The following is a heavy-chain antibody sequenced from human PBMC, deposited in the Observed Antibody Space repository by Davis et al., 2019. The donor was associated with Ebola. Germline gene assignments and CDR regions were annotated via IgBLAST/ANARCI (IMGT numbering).Heavy chain of an antibody. CDR1: GFTFSSYA. CDR2: ISSSSSYT. D-gene: IGHD6-13*01. Sequence: GGSLRLSCAASGFTFSSYAMSWIRQAPGKGLEWVSYISSSSSYTNYADSVKGRFTISRDNAKNSLYLQMNSLRAEDTALYYCAKDIDSWYVPSDGMDVWGQGTTVTVSS. J-gene: IGHJ6*02. CDR3: AKDIDSWYVPSDGMDV. V-gene: IGHV3-11*05.